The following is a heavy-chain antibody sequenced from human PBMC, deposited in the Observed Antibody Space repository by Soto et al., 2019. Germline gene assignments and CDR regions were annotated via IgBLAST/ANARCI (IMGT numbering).Heavy chain of an antibody. V-gene: IGHV1-69*13. CDR1: GGTFSSYA. Sequence: GSSVKVSCKASGGTFSSYAISWVRQAPGQGLEWMGGIIPIFGTANYAQKFQGRVTITADESTSTAYMELSSLRSEDTAVYYCARDLYSSCWYVPGRSRPGNYYYDGMDVWGQGTTGTVCS. CDR2: IIPIFGTA. D-gene: IGHD6-19*01. J-gene: IGHJ6*02. CDR3: ARDLYSSCWYVPGRSRPGNYYYDGMDV.